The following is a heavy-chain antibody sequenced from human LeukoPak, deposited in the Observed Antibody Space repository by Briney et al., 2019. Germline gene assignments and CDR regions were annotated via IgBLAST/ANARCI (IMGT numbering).Heavy chain of an antibody. CDR1: GYTFTGYY. CDR3: ASDRAPRGFRLMTTVVPCLGY. CDR2: INPNSGGA. D-gene: IGHD4-23*01. V-gene: IGHV1-2*04. Sequence: ASVKVSCKASGYTFTGYYMHWVRQAPGQGLEWMGWINPNSGGANYAQKFQGWVTMTRDTSTSTVYMELSSLRSEDTAVYYCASDRAPRGFRLMTTVVPCLGYWGQGTLVTVSS. J-gene: IGHJ4*02.